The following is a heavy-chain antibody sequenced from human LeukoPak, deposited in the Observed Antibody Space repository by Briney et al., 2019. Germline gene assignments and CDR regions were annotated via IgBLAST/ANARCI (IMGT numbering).Heavy chain of an antibody. CDR3: AGEVERDDDYGGQIPGAFDI. D-gene: IGHD4-23*01. CDR2: IYYSGST. J-gene: IGHJ3*02. V-gene: IGHV4-31*03. CDR1: GGSISSGGYY. Sequence: SETLSLTCTVSGGSISSGGYYWSWIRQHPGKGLEWIGYIYYSGSTYYNPSLKSRVTISVDTSKNQFSLKLSSVTAADTAVYYCAGEVERDDDYGGQIPGAFDIWGQGTMVTVSS.